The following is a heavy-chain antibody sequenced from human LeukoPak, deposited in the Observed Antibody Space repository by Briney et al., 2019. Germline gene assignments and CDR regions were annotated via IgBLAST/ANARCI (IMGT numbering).Heavy chain of an antibody. J-gene: IGHJ4*02. V-gene: IGHV1-18*01. CDR3: ARVSSWRYSSSWYHY. Sequence: ASVKLSCKATGYTFTSYGTSWVRQAPGQGLEWMGWISAYKGNTNYAQKLQGRVTMTTDTSTSTAYMELRSLRSDDTAVDYCARVSSWRYSSSWYHYWGQGTLVTVSS. CDR2: ISAYKGNT. CDR1: GYTFTSYG. D-gene: IGHD6-13*01.